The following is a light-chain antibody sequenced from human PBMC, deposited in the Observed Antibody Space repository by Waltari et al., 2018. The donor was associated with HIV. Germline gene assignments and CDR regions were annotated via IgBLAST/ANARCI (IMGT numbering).Light chain of an antibody. V-gene: IGLV1-36*01. J-gene: IGLJ1*01. Sequence: QSVLTPPPSVSDAPRQRVPIACSAGTANIGTYAWNWYQHLPGQAPKLLLYYDDLVSSGVSDRFSASKSGTSASLAIRGLQSEDEADYFCAAWDDSLNGYVFGSGTKVTVL. CDR1: TANIGTYA. CDR3: AAWDDSLNGYV. CDR2: YDD.